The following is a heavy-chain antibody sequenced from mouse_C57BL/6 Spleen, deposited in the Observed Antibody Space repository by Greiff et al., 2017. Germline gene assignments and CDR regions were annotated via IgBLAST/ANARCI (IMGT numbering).Heavy chain of an antibody. CDR1: GFTFSSYA. Sequence: DVMLVESGGGLVKPGGSLKLSCAASGFTFSSYAMSWVRQTPEKRLEWVATISDGGSYTYYPDNVKGRFTISRDNAKNNLYLQMSHLKSEDTAMYYCARDGLGRGFAYWGQGTLVTVSA. V-gene: IGHV5-4*01. CDR3: ARDGLGRGFAY. CDR2: ISDGGSYT. J-gene: IGHJ3*01. D-gene: IGHD4-1*01.